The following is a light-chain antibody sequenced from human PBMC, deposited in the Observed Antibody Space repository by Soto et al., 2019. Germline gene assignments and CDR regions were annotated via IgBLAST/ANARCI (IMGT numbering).Light chain of an antibody. CDR2: GAS. Sequence: VMTQSPDTLSVSPGERATLSCWASETVATNLAWYQQKPGQAPRLLISGASTRAAGISDRFRGSGSGTEFTLTIRSLRSEDSAIYYFQQYFEWPPMTFGQGTKVEI. V-gene: IGKV3-15*01. CDR1: ETVATN. CDR3: QQYFEWPPMT. J-gene: IGKJ1*01.